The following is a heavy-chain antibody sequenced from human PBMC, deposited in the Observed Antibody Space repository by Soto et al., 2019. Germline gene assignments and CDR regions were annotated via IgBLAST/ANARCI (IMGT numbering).Heavy chain of an antibody. CDR3: ARGGSNDWQVAFDI. Sequence: SETLSLTCVVSGGSFSTYYYNWIRQSPGNGLEWIGEINHSGSNNYSPSLKSRVTMSLDTSKNQFSLKLTSVTAADTAVYYCARGGSNDWQVAFDIWGQGTMVTVSS. CDR1: GGSFSTYY. CDR2: INHSGSN. V-gene: IGHV4-34*01. D-gene: IGHD3-9*01. J-gene: IGHJ3*02.